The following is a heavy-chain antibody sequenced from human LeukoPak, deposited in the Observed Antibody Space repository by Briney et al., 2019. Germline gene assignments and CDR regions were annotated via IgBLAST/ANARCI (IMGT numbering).Heavy chain of an antibody. J-gene: IGHJ4*02. CDR2: INGDGSST. Sequence: GGSLRLSCAASGFTFSGYWMHWVRQAPGKGLVWVSRINGDGSSTTYADSVKGRFTISRDNAKNTLYLQMNSLRADDTAVYYCARIASRDYFDYRGQGTLVTVSS. D-gene: IGHD2-2*01. V-gene: IGHV3-74*01. CDR3: ARIASRDYFDY. CDR1: GFTFSGYW.